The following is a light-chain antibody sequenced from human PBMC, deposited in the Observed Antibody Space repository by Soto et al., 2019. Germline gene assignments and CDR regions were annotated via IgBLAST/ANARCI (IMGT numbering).Light chain of an antibody. V-gene: IGKV1-27*01. J-gene: IGKJ4*01. CDR1: QSVSSN. Sequence: MTQSPATLSVSPGERATLSCRASQSVSSNLAWYQQLPGKVPKLLIYSASTLQSGVPSRFSGSGSGTDFTLTISSLQPEDVAIYYCQKYNSGPLTFGGGTKVDIK. CDR3: QKYNSGPLT. CDR2: SAS.